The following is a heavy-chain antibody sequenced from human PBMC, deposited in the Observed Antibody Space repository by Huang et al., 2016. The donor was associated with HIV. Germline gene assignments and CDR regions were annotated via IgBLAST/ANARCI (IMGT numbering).Heavy chain of an antibody. CDR1: GFTFNNFG. D-gene: IGHD2-15*01. Sequence: QVQLVESGGGVVQPGRSLRLSCVASGFTFNNFGMHWVRQAPGKGLELVAVISYDRSNGRYSESVKGRFTIARDNPMDTLYLQMNSLRPDDTAVYYCAKESRWYSDLDNWGQGTLVTVSS. V-gene: IGHV3-30*18. CDR3: AKESRWYSDLDN. J-gene: IGHJ4*02. CDR2: ISYDRSNG.